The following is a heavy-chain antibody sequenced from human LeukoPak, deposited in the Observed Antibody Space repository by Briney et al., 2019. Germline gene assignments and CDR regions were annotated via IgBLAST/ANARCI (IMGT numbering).Heavy chain of an antibody. V-gene: IGHV3-23*01. Sequence: GGSLRLSCAAPGFTFSNYAMTWVRQAPGKGLGWVSCISGSGGSTYYADSVKGRFTISRDNSKNTVYLQMNSLRAEEMALYYWAKGAFERFGEPSNYWGQGTLVTVSS. CDR3: AKGAFERFGEPSNY. D-gene: IGHD3-10*01. J-gene: IGHJ4*02. CDR2: ISGSGGST. CDR1: GFTFSNYA.